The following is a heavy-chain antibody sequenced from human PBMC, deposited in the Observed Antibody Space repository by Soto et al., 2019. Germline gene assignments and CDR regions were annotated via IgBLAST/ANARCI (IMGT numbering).Heavy chain of an antibody. J-gene: IGHJ6*02. Sequence: QVQLVESGGGLVKPGGSLRLSCAASGFTFSDYYMSWIRQAPGKGLEWVSYISSSGSTIYYADSVKGRFTISRDNAKNSLYLQMNSLRAEDTAVYYCARDKADIVVVVAAYYYYYGMDVWGQGTTVTVSS. CDR1: GFTFSDYY. CDR3: ARDKADIVVVVAAYYYYYGMDV. V-gene: IGHV3-11*01. D-gene: IGHD2-15*01. CDR2: ISSSGSTI.